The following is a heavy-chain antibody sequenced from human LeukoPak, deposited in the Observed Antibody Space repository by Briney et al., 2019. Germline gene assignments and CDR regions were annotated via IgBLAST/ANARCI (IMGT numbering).Heavy chain of an antibody. CDR2: ISGSGGST. CDR1: GFTFSSYA. CDR3: AKGYYDYVWGSYYFDY. J-gene: IGHJ4*02. Sequence: GGSLRLSCAASGFTFSSYAMSWVRQAPGKGLEWVSAISGSGGSTYYADSVKGRFTISRDNSRDTLYLQMNSLRAEDTAVYYCAKGYYDYVWGSYYFDYWGQGTLVTAPS. V-gene: IGHV3-23*01. D-gene: IGHD3-16*01.